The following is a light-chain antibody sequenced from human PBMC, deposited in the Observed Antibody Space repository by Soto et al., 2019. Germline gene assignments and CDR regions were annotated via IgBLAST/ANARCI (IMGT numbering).Light chain of an antibody. V-gene: IGLV3-21*02. CDR2: DDS. CDR3: QVWDSRSAHVV. Sequence: SYELTQPPSVSVAPGQTARITCGGNNIGSQSVHWYQQKPGQAPVLVVYDDSDRPSGTPERFSGSNSGNTATLTISRVEVGDEADYYCQVWDSRSAHVVFGGGTKLTVL. CDR1: NIGSQS. J-gene: IGLJ2*01.